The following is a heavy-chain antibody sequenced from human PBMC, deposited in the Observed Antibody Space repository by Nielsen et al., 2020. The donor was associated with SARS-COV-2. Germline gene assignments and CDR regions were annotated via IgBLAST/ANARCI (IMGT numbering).Heavy chain of an antibody. Sequence: ASVKVSCKASGYTFTSYYMHWVRQAPGQGLEWMGIINPSGGSTSYAQKFQGRVTITADESTSTAYMELSSLRSEDTAVYYCATGAAAGTQNWFDPWGQGTLVTVSS. CDR1: GYTFTSYY. CDR3: ATGAAAGTQNWFDP. J-gene: IGHJ5*02. D-gene: IGHD6-13*01. V-gene: IGHV1-46*01. CDR2: INPSGGST.